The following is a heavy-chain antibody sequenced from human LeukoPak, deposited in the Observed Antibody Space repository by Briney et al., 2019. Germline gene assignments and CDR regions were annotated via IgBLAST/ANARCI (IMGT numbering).Heavy chain of an antibody. Sequence: GGSLRLSCAASGFTFSSYTMSWVRQAPGKGLEWVSAISGSGGSTYYADSVKGWFTISRDNSKNTLYLQMNSLRAEDTAVYYCAIVGDSRDYWGQGTLVTVSS. CDR1: GFTFSSYT. D-gene: IGHD3-10*01. CDR2: ISGSGGST. J-gene: IGHJ4*02. CDR3: AIVGDSRDY. V-gene: IGHV3-23*01.